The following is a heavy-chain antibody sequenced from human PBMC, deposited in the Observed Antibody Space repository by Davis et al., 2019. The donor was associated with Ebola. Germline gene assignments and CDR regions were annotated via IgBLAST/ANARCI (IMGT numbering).Heavy chain of an antibody. CDR2: IKQDGSEK. Sequence: PGGSLRLSCAASGFTFADDWTSWVRQVPGRRPEWVASIKQDGSEKYYVDSVKGRFAISRDNAKKSFYLQMNSLRGEDTAVYYCARSRQMTMIVVVIPEAFDIWGQGTMVTVSS. CDR3: ARSRQMTMIVVVIPEAFDI. J-gene: IGHJ3*02. D-gene: IGHD3-22*01. CDR1: GFTFADDW. V-gene: IGHV3-7*01.